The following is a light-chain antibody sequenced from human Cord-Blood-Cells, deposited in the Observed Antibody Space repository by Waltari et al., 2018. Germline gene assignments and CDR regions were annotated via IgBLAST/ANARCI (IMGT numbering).Light chain of an antibody. CDR1: SSDVGSYNL. V-gene: IGLV2-23*01. CDR3: CSYAGSSTYV. Sequence: QSALTQTASVSGSPGKSITIPCTGTSSDVGSYNLVSWYQQHPGKAPKLMIYEGSKRPSGVSNRFSGSKSGNTASLTISGLQAEDEADYYCCSYAGSSTYVFGTGTKVTVL. CDR2: EGS. J-gene: IGLJ1*01.